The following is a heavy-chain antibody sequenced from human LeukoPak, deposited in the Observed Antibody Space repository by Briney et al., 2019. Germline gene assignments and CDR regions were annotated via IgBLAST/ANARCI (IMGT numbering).Heavy chain of an antibody. CDR1: GGSISSYY. Sequence: SETLSLTCTVSGGSISSYYWSWIRQPPGKGLEWIGYIYYSGSTNYNPSLKSPVTISVDPSKNQFSLKLSSVTAADTAVYYCARGRGYSYGYGAFYYYYMDVWGKGTTVTVSS. J-gene: IGHJ6*03. V-gene: IGHV4-59*01. CDR3: ARGRGYSYGYGAFYYYYMDV. CDR2: IYYSGST. D-gene: IGHD5-18*01.